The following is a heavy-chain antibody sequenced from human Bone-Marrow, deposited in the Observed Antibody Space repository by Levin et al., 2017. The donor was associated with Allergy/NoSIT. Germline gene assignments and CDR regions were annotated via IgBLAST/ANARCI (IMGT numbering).Heavy chain of an antibody. J-gene: IGHJ4*02. Sequence: PGESLKISCKASGGTFRNNAFSWVRQAPGQGPEWMGGIVPIFGTAKYAQKFQDRVTINADESTTTDYLEVRSLRSEDTAVYYCAIGLGRELFDYWGQGTLVTVSS. CDR1: GGTFRNNA. CDR3: AIGLGRELFDY. V-gene: IGHV1-69*01. CDR2: IVPIFGTA. D-gene: IGHD3-10*01.